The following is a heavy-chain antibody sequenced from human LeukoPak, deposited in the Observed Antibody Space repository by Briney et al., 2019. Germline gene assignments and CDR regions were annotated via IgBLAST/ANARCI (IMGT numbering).Heavy chain of an antibody. D-gene: IGHD2-21*01. J-gene: IGHJ5*02. CDR1: GYTFASYD. CDR3: ARGDWFDP. CDR2: VSGYNGNT. V-gene: IGHV1-18*01. Sequence: ASVKVSCKASGYTFASYDINWGRQAPGQGLEWMGWVSGYNGNTNYAQKFEGRVAMTTDASTSTAYMELRGLRSEDTAVYYCARGDWFDPWGQGTLVTVSS.